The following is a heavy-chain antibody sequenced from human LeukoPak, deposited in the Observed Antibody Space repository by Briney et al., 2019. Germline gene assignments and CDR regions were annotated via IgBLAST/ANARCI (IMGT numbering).Heavy chain of an antibody. CDR2: IPYDGSNK. CDR3: ARDRERAFDS. Sequence: PGTSLRLSCAASAFTFISYAMHSVRQAPGKGLEWVEVIPYDGSNKYYADSVKGRFTISRDNSKHTLYLQMNSLRAEDTAVYYCARDRERAFDSWGQGTMVTVS. D-gene: IGHD1-26*01. CDR1: AFTFISYA. J-gene: IGHJ3*02. V-gene: IGHV3-30*01.